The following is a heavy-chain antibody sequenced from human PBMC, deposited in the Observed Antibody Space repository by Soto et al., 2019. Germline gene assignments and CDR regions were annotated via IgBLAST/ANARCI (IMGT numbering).Heavy chain of an antibody. CDR1: GGSVSSGSYY. V-gene: IGHV4-61*01. D-gene: IGHD5-12*01. CDR3: ARVDIVATIWFDP. Sequence: SETLSLTCTVSGGSVSSGSYYWSWIRQPPGKGLEWIGYIYYSGSTNYNPSPKSRVTISVDTSKNQFSLKLSSVTAADTAVYYCARVDIVATIWFDPWGQGTLVTVSS. J-gene: IGHJ5*02. CDR2: IYYSGST.